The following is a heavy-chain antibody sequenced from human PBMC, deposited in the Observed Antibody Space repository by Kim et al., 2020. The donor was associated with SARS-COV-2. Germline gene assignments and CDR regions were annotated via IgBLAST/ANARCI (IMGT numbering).Heavy chain of an antibody. J-gene: IGHJ4*02. D-gene: IGHD2-15*01. V-gene: IGHV3-30*18. CDR2: ISNNGGNT. CDR3: AKDKYSGANRLYS. CDR1: GFSFNGSD. Sequence: GGSLRLSCAASGFSFNGSDMNWVRQAPGKGLEWVALISNNGGNTNYAGSVKGRFTISRDNSKKTLYLQMNSLTTEDTAVYYCAKDKYSGANRLYSWGQGTLVTVSS.